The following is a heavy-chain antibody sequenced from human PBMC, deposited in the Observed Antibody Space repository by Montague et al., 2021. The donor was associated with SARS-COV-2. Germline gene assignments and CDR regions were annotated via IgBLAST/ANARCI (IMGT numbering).Heavy chain of an antibody. Sequence: SETLSLTCAVYGGSFTDFHWTWIRQPPGKGLEWIGKIYYSGSTYYNPSLKSRVTISVDTSKDQFSLNLNSVTVADTAIYFCARPASGIGNAFDVWGQGTMVNVSS. V-gene: IGHV4-34*01. D-gene: IGHD3-10*01. J-gene: IGHJ3*01. CDR3: ARPASGIGNAFDV. CDR1: GGSFTDFH. CDR2: IYYSGST.